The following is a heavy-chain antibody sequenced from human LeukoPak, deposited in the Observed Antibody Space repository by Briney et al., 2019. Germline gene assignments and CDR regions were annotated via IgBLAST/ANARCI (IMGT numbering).Heavy chain of an antibody. D-gene: IGHD1-7*01. CDR2: IYPRNSDA. Sequence: GESLKISCKSSGYNSATYWIGWVRQMAGKGLEWMAIIYPRNSDARYNPSCQGQVTISADKSITTAYLQWSSLKASDTAKYYCARVADPAPGTVAFGGQGTLVTVSS. V-gene: IGHV5-51*01. CDR1: GYNSATYW. CDR3: ARVADPAPGTVAF. J-gene: IGHJ4*02.